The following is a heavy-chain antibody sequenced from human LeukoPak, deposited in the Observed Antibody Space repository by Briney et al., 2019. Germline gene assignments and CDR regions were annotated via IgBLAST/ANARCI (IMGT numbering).Heavy chain of an antibody. J-gene: IGHJ6*02. CDR3: AKVAWYYTASWASWMYYYGMDV. Sequence: GGSLRLSCAASGFTFDDYAMHWVRQAPGKGLEWVSLISGDGGSTYYADSVKGRFTISRDNSKNSLYLQMNSLRTEDTALYYCAKVAWYYTASWASWMYYYGMDVWGQGTTVTVSS. D-gene: IGHD3-10*01. CDR1: GFTFDDYA. V-gene: IGHV3-43*02. CDR2: ISGDGGST.